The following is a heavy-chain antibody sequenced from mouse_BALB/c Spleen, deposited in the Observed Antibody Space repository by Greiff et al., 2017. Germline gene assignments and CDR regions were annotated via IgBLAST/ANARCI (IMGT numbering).Heavy chain of an antibody. CDR3: ARGGVRRPNFDY. Sequence: EVKLVESGGGLVKPGGSLKLSCAASGFTFSSYAMSWVRQTPEKRLEWVASISSGGSTYYPDSVKGRFTISRDNARNILYLQMSSLRSEDTAMYYCARGGVRRPNFDYWGQGTTLTVSS. CDR2: ISSGGST. J-gene: IGHJ2*01. D-gene: IGHD2-14*01. V-gene: IGHV5-6-5*01. CDR1: GFTFSSYA.